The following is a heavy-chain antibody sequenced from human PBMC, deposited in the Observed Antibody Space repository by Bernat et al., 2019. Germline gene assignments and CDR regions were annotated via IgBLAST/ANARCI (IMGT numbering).Heavy chain of an antibody. D-gene: IGHD6-19*01. J-gene: IGHJ4*02. CDR3: ARGYSSGWYDEGLFGY. V-gene: IGHV1-2*02. CDR2: INPNSGGT. Sequence: QVQLVQSGAEVKKPGASVKVSCKASGYTFTGYYMHWVRQAPGQGLEWMGWINPNSGGTNYAQKFQGRVTMTRDTPISTAYMELSRLRSDDTAVYYCARGYSSGWYDEGLFGYWGQGTLVTVSS. CDR1: GYTFTGYY.